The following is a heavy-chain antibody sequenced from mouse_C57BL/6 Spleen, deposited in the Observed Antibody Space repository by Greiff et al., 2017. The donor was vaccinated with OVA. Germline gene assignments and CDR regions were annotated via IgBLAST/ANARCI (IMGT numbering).Heavy chain of an antibody. CDR2: IHPNSGST. V-gene: IGHV1-64*01. CDR3: AISGVYAMDY. Sequence: VQLQQPGAELVKPGASVKLSCKASGYTFTSYWMHWVKQRPGQGLEWIGMIHPNSGSTNYNEKLKSKATLTVDKSSSTAYMQLSSLTSVDSAVYYCAISGVYAMDYWGPGPSVPVSS. CDR1: GYTFTSYW. J-gene: IGHJ4*01.